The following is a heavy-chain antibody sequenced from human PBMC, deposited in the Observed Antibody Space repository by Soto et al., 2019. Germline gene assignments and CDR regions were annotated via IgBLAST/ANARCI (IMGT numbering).Heavy chain of an antibody. CDR3: AKAYGASHSPFDC. D-gene: IGHD2-21*01. CDR1: GFTFRGYA. V-gene: IGHV3-23*01. J-gene: IGHJ4*02. CDR2: ISGSGDST. Sequence: GGSLRLSCAASGFTFRGYAMSWVRQAPGKGPEWVSGISGSGDSTYHAKSVKGRFIISRDNSKNTLYLEINSLRAEDTAVYYCAKAYGASHSPFDCWGQGTLVTVSS.